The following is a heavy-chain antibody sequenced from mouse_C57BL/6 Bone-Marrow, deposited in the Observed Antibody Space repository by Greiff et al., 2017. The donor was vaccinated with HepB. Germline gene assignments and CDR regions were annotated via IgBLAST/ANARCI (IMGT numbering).Heavy chain of an antibody. Sequence: QVQLQQSGAELARPGASVKLSCKASGYTFTSYGISWVKQRTGQGLEWIGEIYPRSGNTYYNEKFKGKATLTADKSSRTAYMERRSLTSEDAAVYFCARKNYDYDWAYWGQGTLVTVSA. CDR1: GYTFTSYG. V-gene: IGHV1-81*01. CDR2: IYPRSGNT. J-gene: IGHJ3*01. D-gene: IGHD2-4*01. CDR3: ARKNYDYDWAY.